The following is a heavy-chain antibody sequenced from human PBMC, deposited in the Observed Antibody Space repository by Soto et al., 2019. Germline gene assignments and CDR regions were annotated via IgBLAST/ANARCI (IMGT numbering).Heavy chain of an antibody. Sequence: PGGSLRLSCAASGFTFSSYAMHWVRQAPGKGLEWVAVISYDGSNKYYADSVKGRFTISRDNSKNTLYLQMNSLRAEDTAVYYCARDAGITGTTYNNWFDPWGQGTLVTVYS. CDR1: GFTFSSYA. J-gene: IGHJ5*02. V-gene: IGHV3-30-3*01. CDR2: ISYDGSNK. D-gene: IGHD1-7*01. CDR3: ARDAGITGTTYNNWFDP.